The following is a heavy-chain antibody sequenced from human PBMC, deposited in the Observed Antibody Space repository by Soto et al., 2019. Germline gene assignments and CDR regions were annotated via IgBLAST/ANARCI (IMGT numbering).Heavy chain of an antibody. CDR2: ISYDGNNK. Sequence: QVQLVESGGGVVQPGRSLRLSCAASGFTFSSYGMHWVGQAPGKGPEWVAVISYDGNNKYYADSVKGRFTISRDNFKNTLYLQMDSLRAEDTAMYYCAKDHLETTVTTPSYWGQGTLVTVSS. CDR1: GFTFSSYG. D-gene: IGHD4-17*01. J-gene: IGHJ4*02. CDR3: AKDHLETTVTTPSY. V-gene: IGHV3-30*18.